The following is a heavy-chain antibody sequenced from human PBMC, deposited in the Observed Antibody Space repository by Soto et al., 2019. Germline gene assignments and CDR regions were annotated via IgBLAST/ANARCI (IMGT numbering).Heavy chain of an antibody. V-gene: IGHV3-15*01. J-gene: IGHJ4*02. Sequence: XGSLRISCGASGFTFSDACMTWVRQAPGKGLEWVGHIRSKADGVTTDYAAPVKGRFTISREDSKNTLYLQMNSLKTEDTAVYYCTTGFTFSKEYWGQGALVTVSS. D-gene: IGHD3-3*02. CDR2: IRSKADGVTT. CDR1: GFTFSDAC. CDR3: TTGFTFSKEY.